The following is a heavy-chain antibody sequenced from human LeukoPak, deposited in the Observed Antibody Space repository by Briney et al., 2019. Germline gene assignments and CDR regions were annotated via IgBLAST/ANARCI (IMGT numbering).Heavy chain of an antibody. D-gene: IGHD1-1*01. V-gene: IGHV3-30*04. Sequence: GRSLRLSCAASGFTFSSYGIHWVRQAPGKGLEWVAVVSYDGSKKYYADSVKGRFTISRDNSKNTPYLQMNSLRAEDTAVYYCASGRWNDGIAKWGQGTLVTVSS. CDR3: ASGRWNDGIAK. CDR1: GFTFSSYG. CDR2: VSYDGSKK. J-gene: IGHJ4*02.